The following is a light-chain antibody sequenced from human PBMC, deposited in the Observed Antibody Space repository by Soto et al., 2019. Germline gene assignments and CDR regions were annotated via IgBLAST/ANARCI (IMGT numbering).Light chain of an antibody. Sequence: DLQLTQSPSFLSASVGDRVTITCRASQGISSYLAWYQQKPGKAPTLLIYSASTLQSGVPSRFSGSGAGAEFTLTISSLQPEDFATYYCQQSNSYPYTFGEGTKLEIK. CDR2: SAS. CDR3: QQSNSYPYT. CDR1: QGISSY. J-gene: IGKJ2*01. V-gene: IGKV1-9*01.